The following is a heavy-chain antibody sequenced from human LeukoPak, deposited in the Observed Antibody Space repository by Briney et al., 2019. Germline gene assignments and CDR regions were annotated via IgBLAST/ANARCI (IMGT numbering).Heavy chain of an antibody. J-gene: IGHJ4*02. V-gene: IGHV3-23*01. CDR3: VKDYSTIAAAANPLFDY. CDR2: ITGSGDTT. Sequence: GGSLRLSCAASGFTFSSYAVTWVRQAPGKGLEWVSGITGSGDTTFYADSVKGRFTITRDNSKNTLYLQMHSLRAEDTAVYYCVKDYSTIAAAANPLFDYWGQGALVTVSS. D-gene: IGHD6-13*01. CDR1: GFTFSSYA.